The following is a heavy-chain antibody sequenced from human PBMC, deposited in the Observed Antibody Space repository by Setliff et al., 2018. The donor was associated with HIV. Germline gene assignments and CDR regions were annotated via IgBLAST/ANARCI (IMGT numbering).Heavy chain of an antibody. CDR1: GYNFTNYW. J-gene: IGHJ4*02. D-gene: IGHD3-22*01. CDR3: VTWYDSSAK. Sequence: PGESLKISCKASGYNFTNYWIDWVRQMPGKGLEWMGVIYPGDSDTRYSPSFQGQVTISVDKSITTAYLHWRSLKASDTAMYYCVTWYDSSAKWGQGALVTVSS. CDR2: IYPGDSDT. V-gene: IGHV5-51*01.